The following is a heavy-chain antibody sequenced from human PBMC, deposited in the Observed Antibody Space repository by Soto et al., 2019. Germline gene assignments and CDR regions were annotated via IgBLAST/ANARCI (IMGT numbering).Heavy chain of an antibody. V-gene: IGHV4-30-4*01. J-gene: IGHJ4*02. D-gene: IGHD2-2*01. CDR2: IYYSGTT. CDR1: GGSISSGGSY. CDR3: VRYCSTTKCPFDY. Sequence: LSLTCTVSGGSISSGGSYWGWIRQPPGKGLEWIGYIYYSGTTYFNPSLKSRVTLSVDTSKNQFSLNLSPVTAADTAVYYCVRYCSTTKCPFDYWGQGTLVTVSS.